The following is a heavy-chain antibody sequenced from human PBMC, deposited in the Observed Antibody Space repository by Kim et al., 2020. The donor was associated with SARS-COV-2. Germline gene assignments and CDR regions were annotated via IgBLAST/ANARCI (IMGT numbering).Heavy chain of an antibody. CDR1: GGSISSSSYY. V-gene: IGHV4-39*01. Sequence: SETLSLTCTVSGGSISSSSYYWGWIRQPPGKGLEWIGSIYYSGSTYYNPSLKSRVTISVDTSKNQFSLKLSSVTAADTAVYYCAAPFIVVVPAATNFIHDYWGQGTLVTVSS. J-gene: IGHJ4*02. CDR3: AAPFIVVVPAATNFIHDY. D-gene: IGHD2-2*01. CDR2: IYYSGST.